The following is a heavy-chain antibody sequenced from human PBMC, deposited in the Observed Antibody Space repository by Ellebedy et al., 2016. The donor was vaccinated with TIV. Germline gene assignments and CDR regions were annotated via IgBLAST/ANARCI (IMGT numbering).Heavy chain of an antibody. Sequence: SETLSLXCTVSGGSVSRSNYYWGWIRQPPGKGLEWIAYIYYTGTSNLNPSLKSRVAISVHTSKNQFSLNLNSVTAADTAVYYCATVSYNRPGSIIGHFFDNWGQGTLVTVSS. CDR3: ATVSYNRPGSIIGHFFDN. CDR1: GGSVSRSNYY. D-gene: IGHD3-10*01. J-gene: IGHJ4*02. V-gene: IGHV4-61*01. CDR2: IYYTGTS.